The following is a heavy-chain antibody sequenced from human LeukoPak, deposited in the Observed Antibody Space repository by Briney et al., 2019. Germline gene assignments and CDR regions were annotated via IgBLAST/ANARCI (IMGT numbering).Heavy chain of an antibody. CDR1: GFTFSSYR. J-gene: IGHJ4*02. CDR3: ARFHPAMVTGFDY. V-gene: IGHV3-21*01. Sequence: GGSLRLSCAASGFTFSSYRMNWVRQAPGKGLEWVSSISSSSSYIFYADSVKGRFTISRDNAKNPLYLQMSSLRAEDTAVYYCARFHPAMVTGFDYWGQGTLVTVSS. CDR2: ISSSSSYI. D-gene: IGHD5-18*01.